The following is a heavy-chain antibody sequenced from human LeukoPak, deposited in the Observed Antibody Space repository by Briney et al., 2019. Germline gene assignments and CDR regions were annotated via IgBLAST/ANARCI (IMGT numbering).Heavy chain of an antibody. D-gene: IGHD6-6*01. CDR3: ARVRDRGSSSPNWFDP. J-gene: IGHJ5*02. Sequence: SETLSLTCTVSGGSISSYYWSWIRQPPGKGLEWIGYIYYSGSTNYNPSLKSRVTISVDTSKNQFSLKLSSVTAADTAVYYCARVRDRGSSSPNWFDPWGQGTLVTVSS. V-gene: IGHV4-59*12. CDR2: IYYSGST. CDR1: GGSISSYY.